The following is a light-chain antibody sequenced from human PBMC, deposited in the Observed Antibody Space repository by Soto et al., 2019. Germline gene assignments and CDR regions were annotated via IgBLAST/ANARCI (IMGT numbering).Light chain of an antibody. V-gene: IGKV3-15*01. CDR2: GAF. CDR1: QSVSSN. J-gene: IGKJ4*01. CDR3: QQYKNWPPLT. Sequence: EIGMTQSRATLSVSPGERVTRTCRASQSVSSNLAWYQQKPGQAPRLLIYGAFTRATGIPVRFSGSGSGTEFTLTISSLQSEDFAVYYCQQYKNWPPLTFGGGTKVEIK.